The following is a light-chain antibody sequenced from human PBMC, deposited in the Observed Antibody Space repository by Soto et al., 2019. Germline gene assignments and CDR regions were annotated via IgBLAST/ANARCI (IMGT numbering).Light chain of an antibody. Sequence: EIVLTQSPGTLSLSPGERATLSCRASQSVSNNFLAWYQQKPGQAPRLLIHGASTRASGIPDSFSGSGSGTDFILTISRLEPEGFAVYYWQQYGSSPVTFGKGTRLDIK. CDR3: QQYGSSPVT. CDR2: GAS. CDR1: QSVSNNF. V-gene: IGKV3-20*01. J-gene: IGKJ5*01.